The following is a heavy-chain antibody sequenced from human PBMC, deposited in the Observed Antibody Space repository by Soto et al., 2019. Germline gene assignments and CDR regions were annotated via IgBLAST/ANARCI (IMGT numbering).Heavy chain of an antibody. CDR1: GGSLNNYY. J-gene: IGHJ5*02. CDR2: IYTTGNT. V-gene: IGHV4-4*07. Sequence: SETLSLTCTVSGGSLNNYYWSWIRQPAGKGLEWIGRIYTTGNTNYKSSLRSRVTMSVDTSKNQFSLKLRFLTAADTAMCYCARGSLQFDPWGQGTLVTVSS. CDR3: ARGSLQFDP.